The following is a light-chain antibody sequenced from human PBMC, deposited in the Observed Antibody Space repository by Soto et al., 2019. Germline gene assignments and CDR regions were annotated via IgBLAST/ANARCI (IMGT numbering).Light chain of an antibody. Sequence: EIMMTQSPATLSVSPGERATLSCGASQSVLNTLAWYQQKPGQAPRLLIYGASTRATGIPARFSGSGFGTAFTLTISSLQSEDFAVYYCQQYFHWPRTFGQGTKVDIK. V-gene: IGKV3-15*01. CDR3: QQYFHWPRT. CDR2: GAS. J-gene: IGKJ1*01. CDR1: QSVLNT.